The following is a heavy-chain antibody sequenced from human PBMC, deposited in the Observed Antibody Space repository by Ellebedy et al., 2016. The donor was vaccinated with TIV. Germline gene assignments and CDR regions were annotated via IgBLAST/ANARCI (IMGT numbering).Heavy chain of an antibody. CDR1: GGSISPYY. Sequence: SETLSLXCTVSGGSISPYYWSWIRQPPGKGLEWMGYIYYSGNTNYNPSLESRVTISVDTSKNQFSLKLSSVTTADTAVYYCARGGQFVVSRFDPWGQGILVTVSS. V-gene: IGHV4-59*01. CDR3: ARGGQFVVSRFDP. J-gene: IGHJ5*02. CDR2: IYYSGNT. D-gene: IGHD2-21*01.